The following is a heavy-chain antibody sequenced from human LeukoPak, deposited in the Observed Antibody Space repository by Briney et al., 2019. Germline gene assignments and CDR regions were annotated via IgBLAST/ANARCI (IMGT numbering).Heavy chain of an antibody. D-gene: IGHD2-2*01. CDR2: ISYDGSNK. CDR1: GFTFSSYA. Sequence: GRPLRLSCAASGFTFSSYAMHWVRQAPGKGLEWVAVISYDGSNKYYADSVKGRFTISRDNSKNTLYLQMNSLRAEDTAVYYCARDFWDIVVVPAAPHYYSDYWGQGTLVTVSS. V-gene: IGHV3-30-3*01. CDR3: ARDFWDIVVVPAAPHYYSDY. J-gene: IGHJ4*02.